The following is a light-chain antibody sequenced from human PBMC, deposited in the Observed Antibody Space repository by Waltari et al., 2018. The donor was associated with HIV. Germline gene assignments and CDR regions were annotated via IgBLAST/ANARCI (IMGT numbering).Light chain of an antibody. CDR2: AVS. CDR1: NSDIGGHNS. CDR3: KSSTTRSSPSV. Sequence: QSALTQPASVSGSPGQSITISCTGTNSDIGGHNSVAWYQQHPGKAPKLIIYAVSNRPAWVSFRFSGSKSGNTASLTISGRQAEDEADYSCKSSTTRSSPSVFGSGTKVTVL. V-gene: IGLV2-14*01. J-gene: IGLJ1*01.